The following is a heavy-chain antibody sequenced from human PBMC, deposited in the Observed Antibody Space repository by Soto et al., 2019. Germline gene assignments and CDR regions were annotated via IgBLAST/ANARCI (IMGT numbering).Heavy chain of an antibody. V-gene: IGHV4-59*01. J-gene: IGHJ4*01. CDR3: ARGAISTKIEY. CDR2: ILYGGSS. CDR1: GGSFSGYY. D-gene: IGHD2-2*02. Sequence: SETLSLTCAVYGGSFSGYYWRLIRQPPGRGLECIWYILYGGSSSFNPSLKSRVTMSIDTSKSQFSLKLSSVTAADTAVYYCARGAISTKIEYWGHGPLVNVSS.